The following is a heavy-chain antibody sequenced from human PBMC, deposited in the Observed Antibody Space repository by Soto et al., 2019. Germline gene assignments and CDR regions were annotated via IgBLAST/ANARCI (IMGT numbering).Heavy chain of an antibody. CDR2: IIPIFGTA. Sequence: PVKVSCKASGGTFSSYAISWVRQAPGQGLEWMGGIIPIFGTANYAQKFQGRVTITADESTSTAYMELSSLRSEDTAVYYCARDPQTYYDFWSGSQNWFDPWGEGTRVTLSS. CDR1: GGTFSSYA. D-gene: IGHD3-3*01. V-gene: IGHV1-69*13. CDR3: ARDPQTYYDFWSGSQNWFDP. J-gene: IGHJ5*02.